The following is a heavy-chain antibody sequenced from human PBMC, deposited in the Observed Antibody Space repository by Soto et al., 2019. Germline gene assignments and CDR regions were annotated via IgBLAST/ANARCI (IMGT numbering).Heavy chain of an antibody. CDR1: GGSFSGYY. J-gene: IGHJ4*02. CDR3: ARGLEELPLRY. V-gene: IGHV4-34*01. Sequence: SETLSLTCAVYGGSFSGYYWSWIRQPPGKGLEWVGEINHSGSTNYNPSLKSRVTISVDTSQNQFSLKLSSVTAADTAVYYCARGLEELPLRYWGQGTLVTVSS. CDR2: INHSGST. D-gene: IGHD1-7*01.